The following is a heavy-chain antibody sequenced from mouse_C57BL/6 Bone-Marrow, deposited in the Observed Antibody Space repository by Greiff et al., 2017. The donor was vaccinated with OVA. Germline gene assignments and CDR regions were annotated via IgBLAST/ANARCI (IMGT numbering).Heavy chain of an antibody. CDR1: GFSLTSYG. Sequence: VQLVESGPGLVAPSQSLSITCTVSGFSLTSYGVHWVRQPPGKGLEWLVVIWSDGSTTYNSALKSRLSISKDNSKSQVFLKMNSLQTDDTAMYYCARQDFITTVVGYAMDYWGQGTSVTVSS. CDR3: ARQDFITTVVGYAMDY. CDR2: IWSDGST. V-gene: IGHV2-6-1*01. J-gene: IGHJ4*01. D-gene: IGHD1-1*01.